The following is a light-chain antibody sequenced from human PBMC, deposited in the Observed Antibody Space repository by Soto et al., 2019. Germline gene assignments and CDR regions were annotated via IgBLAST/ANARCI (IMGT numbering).Light chain of an antibody. CDR1: SSNIGNNY. J-gene: IGLJ2*01. CDR3: GTWDSGLGAVV. V-gene: IGLV1-51*02. Sequence: QSVLTQPPSVSAAPGQRVTISCSGSSSNIGNNYVSWYQQLPGTAPKLLIRENSERPSGIPDRFSGSKSDTSATLGITGLLTGDEAEYYCGTWDSGLGAVVFGGGTKLTVL. CDR2: ENS.